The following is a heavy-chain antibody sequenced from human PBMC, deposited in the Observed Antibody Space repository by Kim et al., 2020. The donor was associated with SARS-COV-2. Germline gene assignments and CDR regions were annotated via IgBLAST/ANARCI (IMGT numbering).Heavy chain of an antibody. CDR3: ARAGSGSYWFDP. Sequence: SETLSLTCTVSGGSISSYYWSWIRQPPGKGLEWIGYIYYSGSTNYNPSLKSRVTISVDTSKNQFSLKLSSVTAADTAVYYCARAGSGSYWFDPWGQGTLVTVSS. D-gene: IGHD6-19*01. V-gene: IGHV4-59*01. CDR1: GGSISSYY. J-gene: IGHJ5*02. CDR2: IYYSGST.